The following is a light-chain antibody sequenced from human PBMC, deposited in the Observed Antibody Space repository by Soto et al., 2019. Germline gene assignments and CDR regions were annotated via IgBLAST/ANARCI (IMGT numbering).Light chain of an antibody. CDR1: SSDVGAYNY. Sequence: QSALAQPASVSGSPGQSITISCTGTSSDVGAYNYDSWYQQYPGEAPKVIIYDVSHRPAGVSNRFSGSKSGNTAFLTISGLQTQDEAGYYCSSYTSATTYVFGTGTKVTVL. V-gene: IGLV2-14*01. CDR3: SSYTSATTYV. J-gene: IGLJ1*01. CDR2: DVS.